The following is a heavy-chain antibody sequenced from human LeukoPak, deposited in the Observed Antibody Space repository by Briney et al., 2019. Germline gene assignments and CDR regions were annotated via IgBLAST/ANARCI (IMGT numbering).Heavy chain of an antibody. CDR1: GFSFDNYA. D-gene: IGHD3-22*01. V-gene: IGHV3-9*01. J-gene: IGHJ4*02. CDR2: ISSNSGSI. CDR3: AKDTARYYDSSGYPDY. Sequence: GGSLRLSCAASGFSFDNYAMHWVRQAPGKGLEWVSGISSNSGSIGYADSVKGRFTISRDNAKNSLYLQMNSLRAEDTAFYYCAKDTARYYDSSGYPDYWGQGTLVTVSS.